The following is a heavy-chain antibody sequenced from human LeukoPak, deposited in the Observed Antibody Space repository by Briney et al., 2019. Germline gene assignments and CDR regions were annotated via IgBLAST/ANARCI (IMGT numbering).Heavy chain of an antibody. D-gene: IGHD2-8*01. V-gene: IGHV3-7*01. CDR2: IKPDGSET. Sequence: GGSLRPSCAASGFTFGTYVMSWVRQAPGKGLEWVANIKPDGSETYYVDSVEGRFTISRDNAKKSLYLQMNSLGAEDTAVYYCVRGLMEVAWGQGTLVTVSS. J-gene: IGHJ5*02. CDR1: GFTFGTYV. CDR3: VRGLMEVA.